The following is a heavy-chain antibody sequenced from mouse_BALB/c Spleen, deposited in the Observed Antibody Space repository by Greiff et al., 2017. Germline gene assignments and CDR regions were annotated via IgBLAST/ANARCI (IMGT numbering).Heavy chain of an antibody. CDR2: IDPSDSET. CDR3: ARSRYYGNYWYFDV. CDR1: GYSFTSYW. D-gene: IGHD2-1*01. Sequence: QVQLQHSGPQLVRPGASVKISCKASGYSFTSYWLHWVKQRPGQGLEWIGMIDPSDSETRLNQKFKDKATLTVDKSSSTAYMQLSSPTSEDSAVYYCARSRYYGNYWYFDVWGAGTTVTVAS. V-gene: IGHV1S126*01. J-gene: IGHJ1*01.